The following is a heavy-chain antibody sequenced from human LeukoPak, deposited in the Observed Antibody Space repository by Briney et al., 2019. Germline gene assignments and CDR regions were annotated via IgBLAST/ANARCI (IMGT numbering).Heavy chain of an antibody. J-gene: IGHJ4*02. V-gene: IGHV3-23*01. CDR1: EFTFSDYA. D-gene: IGHD2-21*01. CDR2: LNEDGSTT. CDR3: ARGRATYCFDY. Sequence: GGSLRLSCAASEFTFSDYAMSWVRQAPGKGLEWVSGLNEDGSTTYYADSVKGRFTISRDNSKNTLYLQMNSLRAEDTAVYYCARGRATYCFDYWGQGTLVTVSS.